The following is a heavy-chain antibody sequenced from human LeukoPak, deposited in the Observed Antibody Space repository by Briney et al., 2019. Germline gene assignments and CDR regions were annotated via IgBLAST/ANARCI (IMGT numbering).Heavy chain of an antibody. V-gene: IGHV1-24*01. CDR1: GYTLTAFS. Sequence: ASVKVSCKVSGYTLTAFSMHWVRQAPGKGLEWMGGFDSENGETIYAQKFQGRVTMTEDTSIDTAYMELSSLRSEDTALYYCTSLLADLQGYYFDYWGQGTLVTVSS. D-gene: IGHD6-19*01. CDR3: TSLLADLQGYYFDY. CDR2: FDSENGET. J-gene: IGHJ4*02.